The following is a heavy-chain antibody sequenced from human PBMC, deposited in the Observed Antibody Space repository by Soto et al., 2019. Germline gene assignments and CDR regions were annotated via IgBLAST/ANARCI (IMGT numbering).Heavy chain of an antibody. CDR1: GFSLSTSGVG. D-gene: IGHD2-2*01. CDR3: AHRRPDCISTSCYSHNWLDP. CDR2: IYWDDDK. J-gene: IGHJ5*02. V-gene: IGHV2-5*02. Sequence: SGPTLVNPTQTLTLTCTFSGFSLSTSGVGVGWIRQPPGKALEWLALIYWDDDKRYSPSLKSRLTITKDTSKNQVFLTMTKMDPVDTATFYFAHRRPDCISTSCYSHNWLDPWGQGTLVTVPQ.